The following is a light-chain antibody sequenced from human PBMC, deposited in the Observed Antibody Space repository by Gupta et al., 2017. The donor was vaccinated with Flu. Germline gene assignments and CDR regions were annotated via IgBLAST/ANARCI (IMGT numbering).Light chain of an antibody. CDR2: YKS. CDR3: HAWPNRPDQVL. Sequence: SYVLTQPSSMSVAPGQTASIPCGGDNIDSNSGHWYQQKPGQAPVFVVYYKSDRPSGIPERLSGSNSGNTATLTISGVEAGDEADYYWHAWPNRPDQVLFVGGTTLTVL. J-gene: IGLJ3*02. V-gene: IGLV3-21*02. CDR1: NIDSNS.